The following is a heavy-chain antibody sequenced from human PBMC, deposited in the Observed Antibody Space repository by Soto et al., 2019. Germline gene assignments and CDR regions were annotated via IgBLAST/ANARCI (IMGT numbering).Heavy chain of an antibody. D-gene: IGHD2-2*01. Sequence: PFQTLSDTCPVSGGSISGGGCYRSWIRQHPGKGLEWIGYIYYSGSTYYNPSLKSRVTISVDTSKNQFSLKLSSVTAADTAVYYCASSAPRYCSSTSCLLFDYWGHGTLVTVSS. CDR2: IYYSGST. CDR3: ASSAPRYCSSTSCLLFDY. J-gene: IGHJ4*01. CDR1: GGSISGGGCY. V-gene: IGHV4-31*03.